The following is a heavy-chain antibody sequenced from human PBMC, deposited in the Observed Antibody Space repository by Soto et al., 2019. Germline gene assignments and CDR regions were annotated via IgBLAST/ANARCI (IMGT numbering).Heavy chain of an antibody. D-gene: IGHD4-17*01. CDR1: GGSISSYY. CDR3: ASRTGDWFDP. CDR2: IYYSGST. V-gene: IGHV4-59*08. J-gene: IGHJ5*02. Sequence: QVQLQESGPGMVKPSETLSLTCTVSGGSISSYYWCWIRQPPGKGLEWIGYIYYSGSTNYNPSLKSRVTISVDRTKNRFSLKLSSVTAADTAVYYCASRTGDWFDPWGQGTMVTVSS.